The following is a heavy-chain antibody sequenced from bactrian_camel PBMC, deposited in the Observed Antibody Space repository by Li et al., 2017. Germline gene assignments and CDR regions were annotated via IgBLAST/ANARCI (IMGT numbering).Heavy chain of an antibody. CDR2: IGAGAGGDIII. D-gene: IGHD2*01. CDR3: TGEAVGPAYSGGVYYTGDY. Sequence: VQLVESGGGSVQAGGSLRLACAASGVTTSATSMAWFRQAPGKEREGVVGIGAGAGGDIIIYYDGSVKGRFTISRGNAKNTLFLQMNSLKPEDTAVYYCTGEAVGPAYSGGVYYTGDYWGQGTQVTVS. V-gene: IGHV3S54*01. CDR1: GVTTSATS. J-gene: IGHJ4*01.